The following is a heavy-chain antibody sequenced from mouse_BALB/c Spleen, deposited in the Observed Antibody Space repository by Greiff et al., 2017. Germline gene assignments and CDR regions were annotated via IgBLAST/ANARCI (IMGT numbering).Heavy chain of an antibody. CDR2: IDPANGNT. V-gene: IGHV14-3*02. D-gene: IGHD2-1*01. CDR1: GFNITDTY. CDR3: ARGHGNYGYFDV. J-gene: IGHJ1*01. Sequence: VQLVASGAELVKPGASVKLSCTSSGFNITDTYLHWVKQRPEQGLEWIGRIDPANGNTKYDPKFQGKATITADTSSNTAYLQLSSLTSEDTAVYYCARGHGNYGYFDVWGAGTTVTVAA.